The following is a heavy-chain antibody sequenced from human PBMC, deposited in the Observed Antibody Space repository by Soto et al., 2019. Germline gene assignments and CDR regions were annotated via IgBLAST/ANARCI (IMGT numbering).Heavy chain of an antibody. V-gene: IGHV3-23*01. CDR2: ISAGGTT. CDR3: ARRNQLWPCDAFDI. J-gene: IGHJ3*02. D-gene: IGHD5-18*01. Sequence: LRLSCAASGFTFSSYAMSWVRQAPGKGLDWVSAISAGGTTYFADSAKGRFTISRDNSKNTVFLQMNSLRADDTAVYYCARRNQLWPCDAFDIWGQGTMVTVSS. CDR1: GFTFSSYA.